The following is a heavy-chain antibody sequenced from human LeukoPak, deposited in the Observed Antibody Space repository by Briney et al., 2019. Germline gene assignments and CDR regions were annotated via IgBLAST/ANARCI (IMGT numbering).Heavy chain of an antibody. J-gene: IGHJ4*02. CDR1: GFTFSSYS. CDR3: ASRIAVAGTAVDY. Sequence: PGGSLRLSCAASGFTFSSYSMNWVRQAPGKGLEWVSVIYSGGSTYYADSVKGRFTISRHNSKNTLYLQMNSLRAEDTAVYYCASRIAVAGTAVDYWGQGTLVTVSS. V-gene: IGHV3-53*04. D-gene: IGHD6-19*01. CDR2: IYSGGST.